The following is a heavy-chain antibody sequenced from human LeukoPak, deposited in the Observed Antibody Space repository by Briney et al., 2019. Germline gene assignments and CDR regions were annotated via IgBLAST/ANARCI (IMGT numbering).Heavy chain of an antibody. D-gene: IGHD3-22*01. CDR3: ARGGRGAYDSSGYYYDRPGDY. CDR1: GYTFTSYG. V-gene: IGHV1-18*01. J-gene: IGHJ4*02. CDR2: ISAYNGNT. Sequence: ASVKVSCKASGYTFTSYGISWVRQAPGQGLEWMGWISAYNGNTNYAQKLQGRVTMTTDTSTSTAYMELRSLRSDDTAVYYCARGGRGAYDSSGYYYDRPGDYWGQGTLVTVSS.